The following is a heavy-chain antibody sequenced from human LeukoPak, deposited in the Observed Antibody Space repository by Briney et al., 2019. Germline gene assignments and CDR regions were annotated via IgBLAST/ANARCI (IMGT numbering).Heavy chain of an antibody. CDR1: GGSISNYY. D-gene: IGHD3-10*01. CDR2: IYYSGST. Sequence: IPSETLSLTCTVSGGSISNYYWSWIRQPAGKGLEWIGSIYYSGSTYYNPSLKSRVTISVDTSKNQFSLKLSSVTAADTAVYYCARDYYGSGSYWFDPWGQGTLVTVSS. J-gene: IGHJ5*02. V-gene: IGHV4-4*07. CDR3: ARDYYGSGSYWFDP.